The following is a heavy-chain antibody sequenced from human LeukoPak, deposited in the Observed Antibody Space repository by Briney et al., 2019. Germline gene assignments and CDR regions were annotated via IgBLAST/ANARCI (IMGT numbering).Heavy chain of an antibody. CDR3: ARQPRYCSGGSCSLFDYFDY. J-gene: IGHJ4*02. Sequence: GESLRISCKGSGYSFPSSWITWVRQMPGKGLGWMGRIDPSDSYTNYNPSFQGHVTISADKSISTGYLQWSSLKASDTAMYCCARQPRYCSGGSCSLFDYFDYWGQGTLVTVSS. CDR2: IDPSDSYT. CDR1: GYSFPSSW. V-gene: IGHV5-10-1*01. D-gene: IGHD2-15*01.